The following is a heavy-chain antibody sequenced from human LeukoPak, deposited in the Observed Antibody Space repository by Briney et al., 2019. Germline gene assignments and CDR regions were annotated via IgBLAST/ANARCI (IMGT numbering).Heavy chain of an antibody. CDR3: ARVSRWNDWAFEG. CDR2: VNLQGST. V-gene: IGHV4-4*02. Sequence: PSETLSLTCGVSGGSITNTNYWTWVRQPPGKGLEWIGEVNLQGSTNYNPSLMGRVAISVDTSENHTSLQLTSVTAADTAVYYCARVSRWNDWAFEGWGQGTLVTVSS. J-gene: IGHJ4*02. CDR1: GGSITNTNY. D-gene: IGHD1-1*01.